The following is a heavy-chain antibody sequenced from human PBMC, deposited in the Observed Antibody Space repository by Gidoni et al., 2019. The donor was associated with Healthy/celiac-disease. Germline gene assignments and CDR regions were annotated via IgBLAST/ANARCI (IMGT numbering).Heavy chain of an antibody. D-gene: IGHD3-22*01. J-gene: IGHJ4*02. CDR1: GFTFSSSR. CDR3: ARGADSSGYGLA. V-gene: IGHV3-21*01. Sequence: EVQLVESGGGLVKPGGSLRLSWSASGFTFSSSRMNWVRQAPGKGLEWVSSISRSSSYIYYADSVKGRFTISRDNAKNSLYLQMNSLRAEDTAVYYCARGADSSGYGLAWSQGTLVTVSS. CDR2: ISRSSSYI.